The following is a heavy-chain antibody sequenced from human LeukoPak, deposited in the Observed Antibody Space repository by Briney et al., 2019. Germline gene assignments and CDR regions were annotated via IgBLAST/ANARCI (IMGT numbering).Heavy chain of an antibody. CDR3: ARHTEMATPQYYFDY. D-gene: IGHD5-24*01. CDR1: GGSITSDNYY. CDR2: IYYSGST. J-gene: IGHJ4*02. V-gene: IGHV4-61*10. Sequence: PSETLSLTCSVSGGSITSDNYYWSWIRQPAGKGLEWIGYIYYSGSTNYNPSLKSRVTISVDTSKNQFSLKLSSVTAADTAVYYCARHTEMATPQYYFDYWGQGTLVTVSS.